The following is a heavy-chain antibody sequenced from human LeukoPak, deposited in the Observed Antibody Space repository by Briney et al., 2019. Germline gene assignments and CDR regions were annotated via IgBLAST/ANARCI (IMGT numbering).Heavy chain of an antibody. V-gene: IGHV3-23*01. D-gene: IGHD3-22*01. CDR2: ISGSGGST. CDR1: GFPFSSYA. CDR3: AKDIAGNYYDSSGYSFDY. J-gene: IGHJ4*02. Sequence: GGSLRLSCAASGFPFSSYAMSWVRQAPGKGLEWVSAISGSGGSTYYADSVKGRFTISRDNSKNTLYLQMNSLRAEDTAVYYCAKDIAGNYYDSSGYSFDYWGQGTLVTVSS.